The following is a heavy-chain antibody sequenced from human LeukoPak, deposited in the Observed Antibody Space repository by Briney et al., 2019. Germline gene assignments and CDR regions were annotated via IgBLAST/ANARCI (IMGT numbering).Heavy chain of an antibody. D-gene: IGHD3-10*01. J-gene: IGHJ6*02. CDR1: GFTFDDYA. V-gene: IGHV3-9*01. Sequence: GRSLRLSCAASGFTFDDYAMHWVRQAPGKGLEWVSGISWNSGSIGYADSVKGRFTISRDNAKNSLYLQTNSLRAEDTALYYCAKDTDGSGSYDYYGMDVWGQGTSVTVSS. CDR2: ISWNSGSI. CDR3: AKDTDGSGSYDYYGMDV.